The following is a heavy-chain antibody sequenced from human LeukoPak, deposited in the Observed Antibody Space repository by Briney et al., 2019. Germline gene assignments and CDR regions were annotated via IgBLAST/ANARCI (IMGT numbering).Heavy chain of an antibody. D-gene: IGHD2-2*01. Sequence: SETLSLTCTVSGGSISSSSYYWGWIRQPPGKGLEWIGSIYYSGSTYYNPSLKSRVTISVDTSKNQFSLKLSSVTAADTAVYYCARRYRSSTSCYVLEAGFDYWGQGTLVTVSS. CDR2: IYYSGST. V-gene: IGHV4-39*01. J-gene: IGHJ4*02. CDR3: ARRYRSSTSCYVLEAGFDY. CDR1: GGSISSSSYY.